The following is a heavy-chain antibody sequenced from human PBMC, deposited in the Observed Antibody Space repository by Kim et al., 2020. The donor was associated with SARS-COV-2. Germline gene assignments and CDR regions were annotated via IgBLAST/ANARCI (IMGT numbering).Heavy chain of an antibody. D-gene: IGHD4-17*01. CDR3: ARTRSSGDFSPDFDY. V-gene: IGHV3-30*04. CDR2: ISYDGSNK. Sequence: GGSLRLSCAASEFTFIGYAMHWVRQAPGKGLEWVAVISYDGSNKYSADSVKGRFTISRDNSKNTVYLQMNSLKTEDTAVYYCARTRSSGDFSPDFDYWG. CDR1: EFTFIGYA. J-gene: IGHJ4*01.